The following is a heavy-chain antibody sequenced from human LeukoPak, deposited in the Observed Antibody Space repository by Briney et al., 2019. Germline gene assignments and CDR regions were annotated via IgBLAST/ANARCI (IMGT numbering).Heavy chain of an antibody. J-gene: IGHJ4*02. V-gene: IGHV3-23*01. CDR2: ISGSGGST. Sequence: PGGSLRPSCAASGFTFSSYAMSWVRQAPGKGLEWVSAISGSGGSTYYADSVKGRFTISRDNSKNTLYLQMNSLRAEDTAVYYCAKNGHFHKSNYVWGSYRYRGYYFDYWGQGTLVTVSS. CDR1: GFTFSSYA. D-gene: IGHD3-16*02. CDR3: AKNGHFHKSNYVWGSYRYRGYYFDY.